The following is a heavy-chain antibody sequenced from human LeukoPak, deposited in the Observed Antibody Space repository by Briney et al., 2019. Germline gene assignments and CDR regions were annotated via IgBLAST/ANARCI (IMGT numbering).Heavy chain of an antibody. J-gene: IGHJ4*02. D-gene: IGHD3-16*01. CDR2: INSDGSST. CDR3: ARHLHTYAFDY. Sequence: GGSLRLSCAASGFTFSSYWMHWVRQAPGKGLEWVSRINSDGSSTNYADSVKGRFTTSRDNAKNTLYLQMNSLRVEDTAVYYCARHLHTYAFDYWGQGTLVTVSS. V-gene: IGHV3-74*01. CDR1: GFTFSSYW.